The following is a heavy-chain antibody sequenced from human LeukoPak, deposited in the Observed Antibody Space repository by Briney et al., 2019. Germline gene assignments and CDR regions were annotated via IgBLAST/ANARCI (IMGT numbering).Heavy chain of an antibody. CDR1: GFTFSTST. Sequence: PGGSLRLSCVVSGFTFSTSTMNWVRQAPGKGLEWVAFIRYDGSSKYYPDSVKGRFTISRDNSKNTLYLQMNSLTPEDTAVYYCAKTSLWDESGHYYYMDVWGKGTTVTISS. J-gene: IGHJ6*03. D-gene: IGHD3-3*01. V-gene: IGHV3-30*02. CDR2: IRYDGSSK. CDR3: AKTSLWDESGHYYYMDV.